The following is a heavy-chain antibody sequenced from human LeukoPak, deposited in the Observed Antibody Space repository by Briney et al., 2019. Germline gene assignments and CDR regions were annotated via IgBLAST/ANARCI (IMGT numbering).Heavy chain of an antibody. Sequence: GGSLRLSCAASGFTFSSYAMSWVRQAQGKGLEWVSAISGSGGSTYYADSVKGRFIISRDNSKNTLYLQMNGLRAEDTAVYYCAKSPYSGSYYGVRYNWFDPWGQGTLVTVSS. V-gene: IGHV3-23*01. CDR2: ISGSGGST. CDR3: AKSPYSGSYYGVRYNWFDP. D-gene: IGHD1-26*01. CDR1: GFTFSSYA. J-gene: IGHJ5*02.